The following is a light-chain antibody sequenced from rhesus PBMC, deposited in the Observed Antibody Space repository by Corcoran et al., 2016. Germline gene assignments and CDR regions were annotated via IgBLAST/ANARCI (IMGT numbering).Light chain of an antibody. Sequence: DIQLTQSPSALSASVGDRVTISCRASQSIYANLACYQQKRGKAPNLLIYGASGLQTGTPSRFSGSGSGTDFTRTINSLQPEDSATYYCQHYYDSPYTFGQGTKVEIK. CDR2: GAS. CDR1: QSIYAN. CDR3: QHYYDSPYT. V-gene: IGKV1S8*01. J-gene: IGKJ2*01.